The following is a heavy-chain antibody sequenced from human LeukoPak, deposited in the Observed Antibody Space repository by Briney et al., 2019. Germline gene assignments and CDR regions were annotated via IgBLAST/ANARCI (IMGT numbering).Heavy chain of an antibody. Sequence: GGSLRLSCAASGFTFTNAWMNWVRQAPGKGLQWVGFIAGKTHTGTTEYAASVKGRFSISRDDSKSVAYLEMNSLNTEDTAVYYCSRDSYGYQPEFGFAVWGPGTTVTVSS. J-gene: IGHJ6*02. CDR2: IAGKTHTGTT. V-gene: IGHV3-49*04. D-gene: IGHD5-24*01. CDR1: GFTFTNAW. CDR3: SRDSYGYQPEFGFAV.